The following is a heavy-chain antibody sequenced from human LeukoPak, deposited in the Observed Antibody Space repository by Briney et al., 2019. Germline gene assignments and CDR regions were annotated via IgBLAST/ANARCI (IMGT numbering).Heavy chain of an antibody. J-gene: IGHJ4*02. D-gene: IGHD5-24*01. Sequence: SETLSLTCTVSGGSISSSPYYWGWIRQPPGKGLEWIGSIYYSGTTHYNPSLESRVTISVDTSKNQFSLKLSSVTAADTAVYYCARGNGYNRGFDYWGQGTLVTVSS. CDR1: GGSISSSPYY. CDR2: IYYSGTT. V-gene: IGHV4-39*07. CDR3: ARGNGYNRGFDY.